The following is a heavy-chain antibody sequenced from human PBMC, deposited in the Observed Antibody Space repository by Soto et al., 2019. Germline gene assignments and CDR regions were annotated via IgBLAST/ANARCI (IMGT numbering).Heavy chain of an antibody. J-gene: IGHJ5*02. CDR2: IYYSGST. CDR3: ARGWGGYSYGHANWFDP. V-gene: IGHV4-59*01. CDR1: GGSISSYY. Sequence: SETLSLTCTVSGGSISSYYWSWIRQPPGKGLEWIGYIYYSGSTNYNPSLKSRVTISVDTSKNQFSLKLSSVTAADTAVYYCARGWGGYSYGHANWFDPWGQGTLVTVSS. D-gene: IGHD5-18*01.